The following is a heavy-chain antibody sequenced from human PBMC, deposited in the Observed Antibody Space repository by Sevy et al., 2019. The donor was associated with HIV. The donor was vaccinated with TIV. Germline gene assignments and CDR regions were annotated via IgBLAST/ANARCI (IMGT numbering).Heavy chain of an antibody. CDR2: ISYDGSNK. CDR1: GFTFSSYA. J-gene: IGHJ6*02. V-gene: IGHV3-30-3*01. D-gene: IGHD2-15*01. Sequence: GGSLRLSCAASGFTFSSYAMHWVRQAPGKGLEWVAVISYDGSNKYYADSVKGRFTISRDNSKNTLYLQMNSLRAEDTAVYYFARDLDLGYCSGGSCLLGYYYGMDVWGQGTTVTVSS. CDR3: ARDLDLGYCSGGSCLLGYYYGMDV.